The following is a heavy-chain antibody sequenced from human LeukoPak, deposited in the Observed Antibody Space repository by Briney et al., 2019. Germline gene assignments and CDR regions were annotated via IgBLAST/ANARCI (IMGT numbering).Heavy chain of an antibody. V-gene: IGHV6-1*01. J-gene: IGHJ4*02. Sequence: SQTLSLTCAISGDSVSSNSAASNWIRQSPSSGLEWLGRTYYRSKWYNDYAVSVKSRITINPDTSKNQFSLQLNSVTPEDTAVYYCARASTVVTRGAFDYWGQGTLVTVSS. CDR3: ARASTVVTRGAFDY. CDR2: TYYRSKWYN. CDR1: GDSVSSNSAA. D-gene: IGHD4-23*01.